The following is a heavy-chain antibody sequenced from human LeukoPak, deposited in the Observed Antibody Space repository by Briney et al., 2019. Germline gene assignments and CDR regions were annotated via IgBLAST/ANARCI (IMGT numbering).Heavy chain of an antibody. Sequence: PGGSLRLSCAASGSTFSSCGFNWVRQAPGKGLEWVSSIGPTGTDSYYADSVRGRFTIPRDNAKNSMYLQMDSLREEDTAVYYCATETIGRHYDYWGQGTLPTVSS. CDR3: ATETIGRHYDY. D-gene: IGHD1-14*01. CDR1: GSTFSSCG. CDR2: IGPTGTDS. V-gene: IGHV3-21*01. J-gene: IGHJ4*02.